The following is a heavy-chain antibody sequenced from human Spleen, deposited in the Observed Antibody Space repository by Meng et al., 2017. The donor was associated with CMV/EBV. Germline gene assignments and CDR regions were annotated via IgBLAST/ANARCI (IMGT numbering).Heavy chain of an antibody. Sequence: ASVKVSCKASGYTFTGYYMHWVRQAPGQGLEWMGWINPNSGGTNYAQKFQGRVTMTRDTSISTAYMELSRLRSEDTAVYYCARAGSTSYYNGMDVWGQGTTVTVSS. CDR2: INPNSGGT. CDR1: GYTFTGYY. J-gene: IGHJ6*02. D-gene: IGHD1-26*01. CDR3: ARAGSTSYYNGMDV. V-gene: IGHV1-2*02.